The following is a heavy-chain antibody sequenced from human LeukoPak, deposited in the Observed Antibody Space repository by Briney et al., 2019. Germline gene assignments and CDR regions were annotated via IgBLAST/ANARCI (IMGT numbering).Heavy chain of an antibody. D-gene: IGHD3-10*01. CDR1: GGSISSGDYY. Sequence: SETLSLTCTVSGGSISSGDYYWSWIRQPPGKGLEWIGYIYYSGSTYYNPSLKSRVTISVDTSKNQFSLKLSSVTAADTAVYYCARTYYYGSGSYGFRAFDIWGQGTMVTVSS. CDR3: ARTYYYGSGSYGFRAFDI. CDR2: IYYSGST. J-gene: IGHJ3*02. V-gene: IGHV4-30-4*01.